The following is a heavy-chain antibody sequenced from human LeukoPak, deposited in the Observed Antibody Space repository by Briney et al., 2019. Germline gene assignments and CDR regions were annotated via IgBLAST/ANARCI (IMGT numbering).Heavy chain of an antibody. J-gene: IGHJ4*02. D-gene: IGHD3-16*02. CDR1: GFSLNTARMG. CDR2: IFSNDEK. Sequence: ESGPVLVKPTETLTLTCTVSGFSGFSLNTARMGVSWIRQPPGKALEWLAHIFSNDEKSYRTSLKSRLTISQDPSKSQVVLTMTSMDPVDTATYYCARTDYDYVWGSYHPLDQWGQGTLVTVSS. V-gene: IGHV2-26*01. CDR3: ARTDYDYVWGSYHPLDQ.